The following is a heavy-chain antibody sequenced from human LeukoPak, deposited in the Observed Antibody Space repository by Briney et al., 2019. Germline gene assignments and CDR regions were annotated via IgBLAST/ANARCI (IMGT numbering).Heavy chain of an antibody. D-gene: IGHD6-19*01. V-gene: IGHV4-59*01. CDR1: GGFISNYY. CDR3: AREGSSGFRGYYGMDV. Sequence: SSETLSLTCTVSGGFISNYYWSWIRQPPGKGLEWIAYIYYSGSTNSNPSLKSRVTMSVDTSKKQFSLKLGSVTAADTAVYYCAREGSSGFRGYYGMDVWGQGTTVTVSS. CDR2: IYYSGST. J-gene: IGHJ6*02.